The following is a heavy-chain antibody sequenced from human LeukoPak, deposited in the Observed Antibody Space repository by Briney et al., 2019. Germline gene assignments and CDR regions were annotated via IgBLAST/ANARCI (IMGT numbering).Heavy chain of an antibody. CDR1: GGTFSSYA. Sequence: SVKVSCKASGGTFSSYAISWVRQAPGQGLEWMGRIIPILGIANYAQKFQGRVTITADKSTSTAYMELSSLRSEDTAVYYCARTYDSSGYVDLDYWGQGTLVTVSS. V-gene: IGHV1-69*04. J-gene: IGHJ4*02. CDR3: ARTYDSSGYVDLDY. CDR2: IIPILGIA. D-gene: IGHD3-22*01.